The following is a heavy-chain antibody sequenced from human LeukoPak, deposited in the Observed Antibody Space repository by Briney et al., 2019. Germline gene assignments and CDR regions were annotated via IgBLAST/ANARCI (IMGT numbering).Heavy chain of an antibody. CDR3: AKGGEYQLPGDY. J-gene: IGHJ4*02. Sequence: GGSLRLSCVGSGFTFRSHAMSWVRQAPEKGLEFVSGIYENGGTTYYADSVKGRFSISRDNSKNTLYLQMNSLRAEDTAVYYCAKGGEYQLPGDYWGQGTLVTVSS. CDR1: GFTFRSHA. V-gene: IGHV3-23*01. CDR2: IYENGGTT. D-gene: IGHD2-2*01.